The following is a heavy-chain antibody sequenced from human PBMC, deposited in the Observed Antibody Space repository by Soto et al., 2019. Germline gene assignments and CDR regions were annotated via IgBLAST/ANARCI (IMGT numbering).Heavy chain of an antibody. D-gene: IGHD6-19*01. CDR3: ARYVGGIAVAGHHWYFDL. Sequence: QVQLQESGPGLVKPSGTLSLTCAVSGGSISSSNCWSWVRQPPGKGLEWIGEIYHSGSTNYNPSLKSRVTISVDKSKNQFSLKLSSVTAADTAVYYCARYVGGIAVAGHHWYFDLWGRGTLVTVSS. CDR2: IYHSGST. CDR1: GGSISSSNC. V-gene: IGHV4-4*02. J-gene: IGHJ2*01.